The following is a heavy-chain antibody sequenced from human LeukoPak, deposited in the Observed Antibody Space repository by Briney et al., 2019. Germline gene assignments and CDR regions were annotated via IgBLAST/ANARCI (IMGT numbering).Heavy chain of an antibody. D-gene: IGHD2-8*01. CDR3: ASVPFRDGHLPXYFDY. CDR1: GGSFSDYY. J-gene: IGHJ4*02. Sequence: PSETLSLTCAVYGGSFSDYYWSWIRQPPGKGLEWIGEINHSGSTNYNPSLKSRVTISVDTSKKQFSLKLRSVTAADTAVYYCASVPFRDGHLPXYFDYWGQGTLVTVSS. CDR2: INHSGST. V-gene: IGHV4-34*01.